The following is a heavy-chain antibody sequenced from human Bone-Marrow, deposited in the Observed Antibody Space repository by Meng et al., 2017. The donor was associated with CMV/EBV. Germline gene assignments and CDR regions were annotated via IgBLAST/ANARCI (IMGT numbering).Heavy chain of an antibody. CDR2: MWYDGSKE. CDR1: GFTFSVYG. CDR3: ARDFWSGYYLGMDV. D-gene: IGHD3-3*01. V-gene: IGHV3-30*02. Sequence: GGSLRLSCATSGFTFSVYGMHWVRQAPGKGLEWVAFMWYDGSKEFYADSVEGRFTISRDNSKNTLFLQMDSLRAEDTAVYYCARDFWSGYYLGMDVWGQGTTVTVSS. J-gene: IGHJ6*02.